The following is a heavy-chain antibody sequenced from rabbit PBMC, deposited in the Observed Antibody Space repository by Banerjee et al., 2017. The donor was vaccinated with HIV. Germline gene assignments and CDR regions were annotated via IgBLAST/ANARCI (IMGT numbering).Heavy chain of an antibody. Sequence: QEQLEESGGDLVKPEGSLTLTCTASGFSFSSNAMCWVRQAPGKGLEWIACIYIGSGSTYYASWAKGRFTISKTSSTTVTLQMTSLTAADTATYFCARDSYAGGAYAPYAFNLWGPGTLVTVS. CDR3: ARDSYAGGAYAPYAFNL. CDR2: IYIGSGST. D-gene: IGHD4-2*01. J-gene: IGHJ4*01. V-gene: IGHV1S45*01. CDR1: GFSFSSNA.